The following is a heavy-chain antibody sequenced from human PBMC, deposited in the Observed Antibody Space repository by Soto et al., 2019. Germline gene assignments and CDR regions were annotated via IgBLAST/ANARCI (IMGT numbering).Heavy chain of an antibody. D-gene: IGHD1-26*01. CDR1: GFSLTTDGEG. J-gene: IGHJ4*02. V-gene: IGHV2-5*02. CDR2: IYWDDDE. Sequence: QITLKESGPTLVKSTQPLTLTCSFSGFSLTTDGEGVGWVRQSPGEALEWLALIYWDDDERYSPSLKTRLTITKDISRNQVVLVMTNMEPVDTGTYFCAHSRNLITEDAQVGDFDYLGQGT. CDR3: AHSRNLITEDAQVGDFDY.